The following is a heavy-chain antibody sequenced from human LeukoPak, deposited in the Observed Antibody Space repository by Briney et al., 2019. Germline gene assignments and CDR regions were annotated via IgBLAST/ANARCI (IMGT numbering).Heavy chain of an antibody. Sequence: SETLSLTCTVSAGSISTYYWSWIRQPPGKGLEWIGYIYYSGSTNYNPSLKSRVTISVDTSKNQFSLKLSSVTAADTAVYYCARHSPYCSSTSCHQTFDYWGQGTLVTVSS. V-gene: IGHV4-59*08. CDR3: ARHSPYCSSTSCHQTFDY. D-gene: IGHD2-2*01. CDR1: AGSISTYY. J-gene: IGHJ4*02. CDR2: IYYSGST.